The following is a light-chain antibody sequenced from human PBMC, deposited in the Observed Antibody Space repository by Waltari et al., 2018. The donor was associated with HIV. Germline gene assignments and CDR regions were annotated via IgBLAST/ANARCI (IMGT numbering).Light chain of an antibody. V-gene: IGLV2-23*02. Sequence: QSALTQPASVSGSPGPSITISCTGTSSDVGGYHLVPWYQQPPGKAPKLMIHDVIKRPSGVSTRFSGSKSGNTASMTISGLQADDEADYYCCSYAGSSTWVFGGGTKLTVL. CDR2: DVI. CDR1: SSDVGGYHL. CDR3: CSYAGSSTWV. J-gene: IGLJ3*02.